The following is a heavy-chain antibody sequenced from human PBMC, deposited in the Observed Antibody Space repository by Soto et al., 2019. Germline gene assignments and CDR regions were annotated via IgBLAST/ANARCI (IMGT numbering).Heavy chain of an antibody. V-gene: IGHV1-18*01. D-gene: IGHD6-19*01. CDR1: GYTFTSYG. J-gene: IGHJ5*02. Sequence: QVQLVQSGAEVKKPGASVKVSCKASGYTFTSYGISWVRQAPGQGLEWMGWISAYNGNTNYAQKLQGRVXXTXDRXTSTAYRELRSLRSDDTAVYYCARDFRSSPNWFDPWGQGTLVTVSS. CDR2: ISAYNGNT. CDR3: ARDFRSSPNWFDP.